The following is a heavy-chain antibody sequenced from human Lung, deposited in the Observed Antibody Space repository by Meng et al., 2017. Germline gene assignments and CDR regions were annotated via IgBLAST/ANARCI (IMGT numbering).Heavy chain of an antibody. J-gene: IGHJ4*02. V-gene: IGHV1-3*04. CDR3: ARDERGGPYYFDY. Sequence: QVQLVQSGAEVKKPGASVKVSCQSSGYSFTTYGMHWLRQAPGQRLEWMGWINTDNGDPHYSQKFQGRVTITRDTSARTAYMELSSLRSEDTAVYFCARDERGGPYYFDYWGQGTLVTVSS. CDR2: INTDNGDP. CDR1: GYSFTTYG.